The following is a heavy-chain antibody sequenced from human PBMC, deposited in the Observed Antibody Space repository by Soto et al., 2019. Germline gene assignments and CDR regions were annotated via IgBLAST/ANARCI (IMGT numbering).Heavy chain of an antibody. V-gene: IGHV4-34*01. Sequence: SETLSLTCVVSGGSLSDYFWSWIRQPPGMALEWIGEINHLGSINYNPSPKSRVTMSVDTSKNQFSLTLNFVTAADTATYYCARGGISHWAYFYYMDVWDRGTTVTVSS. CDR1: GGSLSDYF. J-gene: IGHJ6*03. D-gene: IGHD2-21*01. CDR2: INHLGSI. CDR3: ARGGISHWAYFYYMDV.